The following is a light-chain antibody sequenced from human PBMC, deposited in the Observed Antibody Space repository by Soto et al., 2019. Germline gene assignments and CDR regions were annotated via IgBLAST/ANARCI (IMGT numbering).Light chain of an antibody. CDR1: SSDVGDYNY. Sequence: QSALTQPPSASGSPGQSVTISCTGTSSDVGDYNYVSWYQQHPGKAPKLMIYEVSKRPSGVPDRFSGSKSGNTASLTITGLQAEDEADYYCQSYDSSLSGYVFGTGTQLTVL. CDR2: EVS. V-gene: IGLV2-8*01. J-gene: IGLJ1*01. CDR3: QSYDSSLSGYV.